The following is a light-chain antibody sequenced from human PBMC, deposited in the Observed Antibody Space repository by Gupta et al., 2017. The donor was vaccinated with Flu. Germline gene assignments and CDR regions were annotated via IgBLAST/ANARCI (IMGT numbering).Light chain of an antibody. J-gene: IGKJ4*01. CDR1: QSVSSSY. CDR2: GAS. V-gene: IGKV3-20*01. CDR3: LQYGSSQRPT. Sequence: IVLTQSPGTLSLSPGERATLSCRASQSVSSSYLAWYQQKPGQAPRLLIYGASSRATGLPDRFNGHRHGTCFTRTISSLETEAFAVYKFLQYGSSQRPTFGGGTKVEIK.